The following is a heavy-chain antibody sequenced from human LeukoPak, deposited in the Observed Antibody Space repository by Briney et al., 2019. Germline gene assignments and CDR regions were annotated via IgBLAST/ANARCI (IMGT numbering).Heavy chain of an antibody. CDR2: IQYDGSNK. D-gene: IGHD2-8*01. J-gene: IGHJ6*03. CDR1: GFIFSSYG. Sequence: GGSLRLSCEVPGFIFSSYGIHWVHQAPGNGLEWMAYIQYDGSNKQYADSVKGRFTISRDSSKNTLYLQMNSLRAEDTAVYYCAKDRCSNGIGCLYYYMDVWGKGTTVTISS. CDR3: AKDRCSNGIGCLYYYMDV. V-gene: IGHV3-30*02.